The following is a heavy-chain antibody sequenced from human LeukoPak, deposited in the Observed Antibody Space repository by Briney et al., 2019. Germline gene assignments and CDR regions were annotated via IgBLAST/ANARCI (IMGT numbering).Heavy chain of an antibody. Sequence: GGSLRLSCAASGFTFSSYWMSWVRRAPGKGLEWVANIKQDGSEKYYVDSVKGRFTISRDNAKNSLYLQMNSLRAEDTAVYYCARVTGTGTYYFDYWGQGTLVTVSS. J-gene: IGHJ4*02. V-gene: IGHV3-7*01. D-gene: IGHD1-14*01. CDR2: IKQDGSEK. CDR3: ARVTGTGTYYFDY. CDR1: GFTFSSYW.